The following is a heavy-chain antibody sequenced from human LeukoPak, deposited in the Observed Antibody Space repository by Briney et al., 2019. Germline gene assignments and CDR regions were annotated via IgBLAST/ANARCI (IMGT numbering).Heavy chain of an antibody. D-gene: IGHD2-15*01. CDR3: ARAESSRGIVVVAAAHWFDP. CDR2: ISAYNGNT. V-gene: IGHV1-18*04. CDR1: GYTFTSYG. Sequence: ASVKVSCKASGYTFTSYGISWVRQAPGQGLEWMGWISAYNGNTNYAQKLQGRVTMTTDTFTSTAYMELRSLRSDDTAVYYCARAESSRGIVVVAAAHWFDPWGQGTLVTVSS. J-gene: IGHJ5*02.